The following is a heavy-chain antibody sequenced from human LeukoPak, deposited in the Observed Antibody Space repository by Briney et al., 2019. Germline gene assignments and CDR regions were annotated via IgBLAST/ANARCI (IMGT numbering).Heavy chain of an antibody. CDR1: RFTFTSHW. CDR3: ARDQLDP. CDR2: INQDGTEK. Sequence: PGGSLRLSCVASRFTFTSHWMSWVRQAPGKGREGVANINQDGTEKHYVDSVKGRFTISRDTAKNSQFLQMNSLRAEDTAVYCARDQLDPWGQGTLVTVSS. J-gene: IGHJ5*02. V-gene: IGHV3-7*01.